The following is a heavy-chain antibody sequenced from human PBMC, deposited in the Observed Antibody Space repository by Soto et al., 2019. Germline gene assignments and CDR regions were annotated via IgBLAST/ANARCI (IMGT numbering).Heavy chain of an antibody. CDR3: AREVGAINL. CDR1: GFTFSRYN. Sequence: GGSLRLSCAASGFTFSRYNMVWVRQAPGKGLEWVSYISSGSSTIYYADSVKGRFTISRDDARNSLSLQMNSLRDEDTAVYYCAREVGAINLWGQGTLVTVSS. D-gene: IGHD1-26*01. V-gene: IGHV3-48*02. CDR2: ISSGSSTI. J-gene: IGHJ5*02.